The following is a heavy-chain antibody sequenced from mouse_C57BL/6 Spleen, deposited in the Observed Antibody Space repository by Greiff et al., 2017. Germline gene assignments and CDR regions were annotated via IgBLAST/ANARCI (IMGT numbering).Heavy chain of an antibody. D-gene: IGHD2-1*01. CDR1: GYTFTDYN. Sequence: VQLQQSGPELVKPGASVKIPCKASGYTFTDYNMDWVKQSHGKSLEWIGDINPNNGGTIYNQKFKGKATLTVYKSSSTAYMELRSLTSEDTAVYYCARGDYGNYGEAWFAYWGQGTLVTVSA. J-gene: IGHJ3*01. CDR2: INPNNGGT. CDR3: ARGDYGNYGEAWFAY. V-gene: IGHV1-18*01.